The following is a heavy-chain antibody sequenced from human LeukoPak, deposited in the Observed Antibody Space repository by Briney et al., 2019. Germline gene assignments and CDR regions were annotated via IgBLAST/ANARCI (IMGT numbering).Heavy chain of an antibody. Sequence: RRASVKVSCKASGYTFTSYGISWVRQAPGQGLEWMGWISAYNGNTNYAQKLQGRVTMTTDTSTSTAYMELRSLRSDDTAVYYCARDVGMAVAGMVDYWGQGTLVTVSS. CDR1: GYTFTSYG. CDR2: ISAYNGNT. CDR3: ARDVGMAVAGMVDY. D-gene: IGHD6-19*01. V-gene: IGHV1-18*04. J-gene: IGHJ4*02.